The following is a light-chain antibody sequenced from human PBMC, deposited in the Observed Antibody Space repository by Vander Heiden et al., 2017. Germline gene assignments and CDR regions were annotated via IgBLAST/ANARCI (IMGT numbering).Light chain of an antibody. CDR1: QDISNY. CDR3: QQYDNLPLT. Sequence: DIQLTQPPSSLSASVGGRVSMTCLASQDISNYLDWYQQKPGQAPKLLIYDASNLETGVPSRFSGSGSGTDFTLTISSLQPEDIATYYCQQYDNLPLTFGGGTKVEIK. CDR2: DAS. J-gene: IGKJ4*02. V-gene: IGKV1-33*01.